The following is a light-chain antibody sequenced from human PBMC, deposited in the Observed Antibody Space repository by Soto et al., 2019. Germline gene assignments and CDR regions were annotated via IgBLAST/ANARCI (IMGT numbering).Light chain of an antibody. J-gene: IGLJ2*01. V-gene: IGLV1-40*01. CDR3: QSYDTSLSVV. CDR2: ANS. Sequence: QSVLTQPHSVSGAPGQRVTISCTGSSSNIGAGYDVHWYQQLPGTAPKLLIYANSNRPSGVPDRFSGSKSGTSASLAITGLQAEDEADDYCQSYDTSLSVVFGGGTKLTVL. CDR1: SSNIGAGYD.